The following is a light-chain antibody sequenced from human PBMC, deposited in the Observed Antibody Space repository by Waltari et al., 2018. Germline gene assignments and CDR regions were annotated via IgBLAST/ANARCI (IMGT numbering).Light chain of an antibody. Sequence: NFMLTQPHSVSESPGKTVTISCPRRSGSIASNYVQWSQQRPGSSPTTVIYKDNQRPSGVPDRFSGSIDSSSNSASLTISGLKTDDEADYYCQSYDRSNQVFGGGTKLTVL. CDR2: KDN. CDR3: QSYDRSNQV. J-gene: IGLJ2*01. CDR1: SGSIASNY. V-gene: IGLV6-57*01.